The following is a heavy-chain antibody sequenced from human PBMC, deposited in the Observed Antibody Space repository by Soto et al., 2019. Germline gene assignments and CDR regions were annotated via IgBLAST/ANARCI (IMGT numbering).Heavy chain of an antibody. Sequence: ASVKVFFRISGHTLTDFSIHWVRQAPGKWLELRGGFDPEGGEAIYAHKWHGRVTVTEDIVTDTAYMELSGLKSDDTAVYYCGTPTPLRGAMINNINFEFWGHGTPVTVSS. J-gene: IGHJ4*03. CDR2: FDPEGGEA. D-gene: IGHD3-10*01. CDR3: GTPTPLRGAMINNINFEF. CDR1: GHTLTDFS. V-gene: IGHV1-24*01.